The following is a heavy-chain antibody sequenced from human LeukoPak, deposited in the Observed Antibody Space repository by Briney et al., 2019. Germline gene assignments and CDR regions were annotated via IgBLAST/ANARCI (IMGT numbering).Heavy chain of an antibody. CDR2: IGSSGSYI. D-gene: IGHD2-2*01. CDR1: GFTFSSYT. J-gene: IGHJ6*04. Sequence: PGGSLRLSCAASGFTFSSYTMNWVRQAPGKGLEWVSSIGSSGSYIYYADSVRGRFTISRDNAKNSLYLQMNSLRAEDTAVYYCAREDIVVVPAAHVDVWGKGTTVTVSS. CDR3: AREDIVVVPAAHVDV. V-gene: IGHV3-21*01.